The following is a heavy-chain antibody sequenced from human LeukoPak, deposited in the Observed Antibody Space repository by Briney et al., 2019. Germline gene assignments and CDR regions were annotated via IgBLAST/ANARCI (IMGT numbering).Heavy chain of an antibody. CDR3: ARLYCSSTSCHTLHYYYMDV. J-gene: IGHJ6*03. V-gene: IGHV3-9*01. CDR1: RFRFGDYA. D-gene: IGHD2-2*02. CDR2: ISWNSGKI. Sequence: PGGSLRLSCAASRFRFGDYAMHWVRQAPGKGLEWVSGISWNSGKIGYADSVKGRFTISRDNAKNSLYLQMNSLRAEDTALYYCARLYCSSTSCHTLHYYYMDVWGKGTTVTVSS.